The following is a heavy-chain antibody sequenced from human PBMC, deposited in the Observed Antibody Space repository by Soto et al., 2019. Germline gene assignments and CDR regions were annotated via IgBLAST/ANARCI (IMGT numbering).Heavy chain of an antibody. Sequence: SETLSLTCSVSGGSISTSNYFWAWLRQPPGKGLEWIGTVLYTGSTYYNPSLKSRVTLSVDRSKNQFSLRLNSVTAADTAVYYCARLIGNSWLDSWGQGTLVTVSS. V-gene: IGHV4-39*01. CDR1: GGSISTSNYF. CDR3: ARLIGNSWLDS. J-gene: IGHJ5*01. CDR2: VLYTGST.